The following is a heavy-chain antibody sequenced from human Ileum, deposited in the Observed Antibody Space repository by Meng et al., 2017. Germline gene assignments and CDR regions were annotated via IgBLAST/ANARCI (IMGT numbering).Heavy chain of an antibody. V-gene: IGHV3-74*03. CDR2: INTDGSTT. CDR1: GFAFSSHW. D-gene: IGHD3-22*01. J-gene: IGHJ4*02. Sequence: VQRVESGGGVVQPGMSLRLSCAASGFAFSSHWMNWVRQAPGKGLVWVSRINTDGSTTTYADSVKGRFTISRDNAKNTVFLKMNSLRAEDTAVYYCVGMTVGWGQGTLVTVSS. CDR3: VGMTVG.